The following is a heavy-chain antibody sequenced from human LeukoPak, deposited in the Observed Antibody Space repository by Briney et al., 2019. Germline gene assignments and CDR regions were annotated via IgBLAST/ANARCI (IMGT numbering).Heavy chain of an antibody. CDR1: GFTFSSYS. V-gene: IGHV3-48*01. D-gene: IGHD3-9*01. CDR3: AREYVGTYYEILTGYDTQQYYFDY. J-gene: IGHJ4*02. CDR2: ISSSSSTI. Sequence: GGSLRLSCAASGFTFSSYSMNWVRQAPGKGLEWVSYISSSSSTIYYADSVKGRFTISRDNAKNSLYLQMNSLRAEDTAVYYCAREYVGTYYEILTGYDTQQYYFDYWGQGTLVTVSS.